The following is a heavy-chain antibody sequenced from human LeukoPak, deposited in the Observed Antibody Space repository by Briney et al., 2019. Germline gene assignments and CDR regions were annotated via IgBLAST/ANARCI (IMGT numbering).Heavy chain of an antibody. J-gene: IGHJ4*02. CDR2: INHSGST. D-gene: IGHD1-26*01. CDR1: GGSFSGYY. Sequence: SETLSLTCAVYGGSFSGYYWSWICQPPGKGLEWIGEINHSGSTNYNPSLKSRVTISVDTSKNQFSLKLSSVTAADTAVYYCARGGGRYYQDYWGQGTLVTVSS. CDR3: ARGGGRYYQDY. V-gene: IGHV4-34*01.